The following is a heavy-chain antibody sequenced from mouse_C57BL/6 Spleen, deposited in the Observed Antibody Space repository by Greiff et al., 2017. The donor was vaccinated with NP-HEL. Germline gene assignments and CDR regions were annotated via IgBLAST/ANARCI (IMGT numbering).Heavy chain of an antibody. CDR1: GFTFSDFY. V-gene: IGHV7-1*01. Sequence: EVKLMDSGGGLVQSGRSLRLSCATSGFTFSDFYMEWVRQAPGKGLEWIAASRNKANDYTTEYSASVKGRFIVSRDTSQSILYLQMNALRAEETAIYYCARERSPYGEGYLDVWGTGTTVTVSS. D-gene: IGHD1-1*02. CDR2: SRNKANDYTT. CDR3: ARERSPYGEGYLDV. J-gene: IGHJ1*03.